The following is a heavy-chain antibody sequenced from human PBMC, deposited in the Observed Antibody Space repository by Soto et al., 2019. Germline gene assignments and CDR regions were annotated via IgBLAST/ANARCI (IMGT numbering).Heavy chain of an antibody. CDR2: VYHSGKT. CDR1: GDYISSQY. V-gene: IGHV4-59*08. J-gene: IGHJ2*01. Sequence: QVQLQESGPGLVKPSETLSLTYTVSGDYISSQYWSWIRRPPGKGLEWIGYVYHSGKTDSKPSLKRRVTISMDTSQNQISLSLTSVTAEDTAMYYCARPKGIAPAVWYFDLWGRGTLVTVSS. D-gene: IGHD6-13*01. CDR3: ARPKGIAPAVWYFDL.